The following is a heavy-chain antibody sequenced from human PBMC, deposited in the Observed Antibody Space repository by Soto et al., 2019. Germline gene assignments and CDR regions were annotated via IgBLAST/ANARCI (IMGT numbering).Heavy chain of an antibody. J-gene: IGHJ4*02. CDR3: ARWGTAGVLDD. CDR1: GFTFRSHV. D-gene: IGHD3-16*01. Sequence: QVQLVESGGGVFQPGASLRLSCVGSGFTFRSHVIHWVRQAPGKGLEWVALTSYDGSNKYYDDSVKGRFTISRDNSRNTVDLHMDSLRLENTALYDCARWGTAGVLDDWGQGTLVSVSS. V-gene: IGHV3-30*19. CDR2: TSYDGSNK.